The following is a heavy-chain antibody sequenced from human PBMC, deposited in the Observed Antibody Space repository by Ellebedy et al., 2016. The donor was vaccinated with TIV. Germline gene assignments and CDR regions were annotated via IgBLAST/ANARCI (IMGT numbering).Heavy chain of an antibody. CDR3: ARGLTGNAFDI. Sequence: MPSETLSLTCTVPGGSINSGDYYWSWIRQPPGKGLEWVGCIYYSGSAYYNSSLKGRVKISVDRSKKQISLELNSVTAADTAVYFCARGLTGNAFDIWGQGTMVTVSS. D-gene: IGHD1-20*01. V-gene: IGHV4-30-4*01. CDR2: IYYSGSA. J-gene: IGHJ3*02. CDR1: GGSINSGDYY.